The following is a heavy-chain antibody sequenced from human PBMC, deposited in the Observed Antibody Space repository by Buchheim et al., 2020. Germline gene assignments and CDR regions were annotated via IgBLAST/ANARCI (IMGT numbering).Heavy chain of an antibody. V-gene: IGHV3-74*01. CDR1: GFTFSSYW. D-gene: IGHD2-15*01. CDR2: INSDGSST. CDR3: ARVECSGGSCYSSGLSGMDV. Sequence: EVQLVESGGGLVQPGGSLRLSCAASGFTFSSYWMHWVRQAPGKGLVWVSRINSDGSSTSYADSVKGRFTISRGNAKNTLYLQMNSLRAEDTAVYYCARVECSGGSCYSSGLSGMDVWGQGTT. J-gene: IGHJ6*02.